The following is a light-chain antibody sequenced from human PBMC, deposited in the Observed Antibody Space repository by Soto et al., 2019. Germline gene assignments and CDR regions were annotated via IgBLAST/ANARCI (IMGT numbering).Light chain of an antibody. CDR1: QRISSW. CDR3: QEYSGDSWT. V-gene: IGKV1-5*01. CDR2: DAS. J-gene: IGKJ1*01. Sequence: DIQMTQSPSTLSASVGDRVTISCRASQRISSWLAWYQQKPGKAPKFLIYDASSLESGVPSRFSGSGSGTEFTLTISRLQPDDFATYYCQEYSGDSWTFGQGTKVEIK.